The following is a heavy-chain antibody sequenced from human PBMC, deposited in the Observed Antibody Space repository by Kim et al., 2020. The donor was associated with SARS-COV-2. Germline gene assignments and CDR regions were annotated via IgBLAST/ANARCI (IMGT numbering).Heavy chain of an antibody. CDR3: VRGLGDS. V-gene: IGHV3-74*01. J-gene: IGHJ5*01. CDR1: GFTFSGSW. CDR2: ISSDGTLT. D-gene: IGHD3-9*01. Sequence: GGSLRLSCSASGFTFSGSWMHWVRQAPGKGLVWVSRISSDGTLTTHADPVRGRFSISRDNAKKMLYLQMNSLRAEDTAVYYCVRGLGDSWGHGTLVTVSS.